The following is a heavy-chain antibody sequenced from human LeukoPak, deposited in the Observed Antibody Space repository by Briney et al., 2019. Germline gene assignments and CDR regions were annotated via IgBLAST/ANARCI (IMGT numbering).Heavy chain of an antibody. D-gene: IGHD6-13*01. Sequence: KPSETLSLTCTVSGGSVNSGTYFWSWIRQPPGKGLEWIGYISYSGSTNYNPSLKSRVTISVDTSKNHFSLKLTSVTAADAAVYYCARDPRRSSTWYGFDYWGQGTLVTVSS. V-gene: IGHV4-61*03. J-gene: IGHJ4*02. CDR1: GGSVNSGTYF. CDR2: ISYSGST. CDR3: ARDPRRSSTWYGFDY.